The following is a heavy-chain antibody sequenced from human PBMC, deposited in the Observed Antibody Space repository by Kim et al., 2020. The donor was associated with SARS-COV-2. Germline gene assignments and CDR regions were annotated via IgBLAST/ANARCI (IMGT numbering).Heavy chain of an antibody. J-gene: IGHJ4*02. CDR1: GGSISSGGYY. V-gene: IGHV4-31*03. CDR3: ARANVLRFLEWLSYFDY. Sequence: SETLSLTCTVSGGSISSGGYYWSWIRQHPGKGLEWIGYIYYSGSTYYNPSLKSRVTISVDTSKNQFSLKLSSVTAADTAVYYCARANVLRFLEWLSYFDYWGQGTLVTVSS. D-gene: IGHD3-3*01. CDR2: IYYSGST.